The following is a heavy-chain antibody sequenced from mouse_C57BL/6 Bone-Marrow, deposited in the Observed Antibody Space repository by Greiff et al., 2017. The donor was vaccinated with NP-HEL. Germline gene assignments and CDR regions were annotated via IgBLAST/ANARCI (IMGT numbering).Heavy chain of an antibody. CDR3: AIQHGSRYPFAY. J-gene: IGHJ3*01. CDR1: GYTFTSYW. CDR2: IHPSDSDT. Sequence: VQLLESGAELVKPGASVKLSCKASGYTFTSYWMHWVKQRPGQGLEWIGRIHPSDSDTNYNQKFKGKATLTVDKSSSTAYMQLSSLTSEDSAVYYCAIQHGSRYPFAYWGQGTLVTVSA. D-gene: IGHD1-1*01. V-gene: IGHV1-74*01.